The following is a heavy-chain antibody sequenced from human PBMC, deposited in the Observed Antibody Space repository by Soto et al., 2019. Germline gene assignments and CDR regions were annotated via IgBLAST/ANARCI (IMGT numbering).Heavy chain of an antibody. CDR2: IYYSGRT. D-gene: IGHD5-12*01. CDR3: AKANSGYGSFDP. V-gene: IGHV4-59*01. CDR1: GDSISNYY. J-gene: IGHJ5*02. Sequence: SETLSLTCTVSGDSISNYYCSWIRQSPGKGLEWIGYIYYSGRTNYNPSLKSRVTISIDKSKNQISLKLTSVTAADTAMYYCAKANSGYGSFDPWGQGTLVTVSS.